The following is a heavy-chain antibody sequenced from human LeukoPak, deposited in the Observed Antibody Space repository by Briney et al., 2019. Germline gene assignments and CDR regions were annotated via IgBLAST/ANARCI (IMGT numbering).Heavy chain of an antibody. D-gene: IGHD3-16*01. J-gene: IGHJ3*01. CDR3: ARRWVYDKRAFDA. V-gene: IGHV4-61*01. Sequence: PSETQSLTCTVSGGSVSGTYYWSWIRQPPGKGLEWIAYIYHTGSTDSNPSLRSRVTISLDTSKNQFSLKLNSVTAADTAVYYCARRWVYDKRAFDAWGQGALVTVSS. CDR2: IYHTGST. CDR1: GGSVSGTYY.